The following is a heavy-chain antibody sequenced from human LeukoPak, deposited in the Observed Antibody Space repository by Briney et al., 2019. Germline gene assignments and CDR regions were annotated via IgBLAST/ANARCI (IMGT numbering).Heavy chain of an antibody. Sequence: SETLSLTCTVSGGSITSSTYYWGWIRQPPGKGLEWIGSVYYTGSTDYNPSLKSRVTMSVDTSKHQFSLRLTSVTAADTAVYYCAGGYRDSHFDHWGQGTLVTVSS. J-gene: IGHJ4*02. CDR3: AGGYRDSHFDH. V-gene: IGHV4-39*07. CDR2: VYYTGST. D-gene: IGHD5-12*01. CDR1: GGSITSSTYY.